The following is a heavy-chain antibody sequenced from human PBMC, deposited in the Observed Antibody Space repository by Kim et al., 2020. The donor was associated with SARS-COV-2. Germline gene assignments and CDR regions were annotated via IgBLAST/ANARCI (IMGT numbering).Heavy chain of an antibody. Sequence: GESLKISCKGSGYSFTSYWIGWVRQMPGKGLEWMGIIYPGDSDTRYSPSFQGQVTISADKSISTAYLQWSSLKASDTAMYYCARGITIFGVAKSSRYYFDYWGQGTLVTVSS. CDR1: GYSFTSYW. CDR3: ARGITIFGVAKSSRYYFDY. V-gene: IGHV5-51*01. J-gene: IGHJ4*02. D-gene: IGHD3-3*01. CDR2: IYPGDSDT.